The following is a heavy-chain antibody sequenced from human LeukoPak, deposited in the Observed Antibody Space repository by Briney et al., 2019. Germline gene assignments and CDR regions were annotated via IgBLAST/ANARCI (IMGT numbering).Heavy chain of an antibody. J-gene: IGHJ4*02. D-gene: IGHD1-14*01. CDR1: GYSISSGYY. CDR3: ARETAGIWDY. Sequence: SETLSLTCTVSGYSISSGYYWGWIRQPPGKGLEWIGVIYHSGSTYYKPSLKSRVTISVDKSKNQFSLKLSSVTAADTAVYYCARETAGIWDYWGQGTLVTVSS. V-gene: IGHV4-38-2*02. CDR2: IYHSGST.